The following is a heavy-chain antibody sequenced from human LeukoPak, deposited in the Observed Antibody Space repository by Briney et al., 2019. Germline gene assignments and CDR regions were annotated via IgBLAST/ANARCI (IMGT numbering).Heavy chain of an antibody. CDR1: GGSISSSYYY. D-gene: IGHD3-22*01. V-gene: IGHV4-39*02. Sequence: SETLSLTCTVSGGSISSSYYYWGWIRQPPGKGLEWIGSIYSSGSTYYNPSLKSRVTISVDTSKNQFSLKLTSVTAADTAVYYCTRETDSSGQLDYWGQGTLVTVSS. CDR3: TRETDSSGQLDY. J-gene: IGHJ4*02. CDR2: IYSSGST.